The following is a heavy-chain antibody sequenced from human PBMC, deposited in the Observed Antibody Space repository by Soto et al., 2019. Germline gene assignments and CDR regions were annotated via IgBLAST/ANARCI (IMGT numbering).Heavy chain of an antibody. CDR3: AGNYDSSGYKYYFDY. Sequence: GGSLRLSCAASGFTFSSYSMNWVRQAPGKGLEWVSYISSSSSTIYYADSVKGRFTISRDNAKNSLYLQMNSLRDEDTAVYYCAGNYDSSGYKYYFDYWGQGTLVTVSS. J-gene: IGHJ4*02. CDR1: GFTFSSYS. CDR2: ISSSSSTI. V-gene: IGHV3-48*02. D-gene: IGHD3-22*01.